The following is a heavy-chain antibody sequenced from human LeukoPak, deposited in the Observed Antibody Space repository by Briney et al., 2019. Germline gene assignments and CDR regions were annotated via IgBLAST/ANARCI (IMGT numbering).Heavy chain of an antibody. Sequence: PSETLSLTCTVSGGSIHSGGFYWSWIRQHPGKGLEWIGYIYYSGSTYYNPSLKSRVTISVDTSKNQFSLKLSSVTAADTAVYYCARVLFARSWYSQVFEAPYYYYGMDVWGQGTTVTVSS. CDR1: GGSIHSGGFY. J-gene: IGHJ6*02. CDR3: ARVLFARSWYSQVFEAPYYYYGMDV. CDR2: IYYSGST. V-gene: IGHV4-31*03. D-gene: IGHD6-13*01.